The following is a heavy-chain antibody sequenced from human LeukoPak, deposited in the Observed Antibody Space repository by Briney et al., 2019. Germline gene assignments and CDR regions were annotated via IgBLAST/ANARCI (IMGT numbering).Heavy chain of an antibody. CDR1: GGTFSSYA. Sequence: SVKVSCKASGGTFSSYAISWVRQAPGQGLEWMGGIIPIFGTANYAQKFQGRVTITADESTSTAYMELSSLRSEDTAVYYCASTVGAAGNWFDPWGQGTLVTVSS. J-gene: IGHJ5*02. V-gene: IGHV1-69*13. D-gene: IGHD6-13*01. CDR3: ASTVGAAGNWFDP. CDR2: IIPIFGTA.